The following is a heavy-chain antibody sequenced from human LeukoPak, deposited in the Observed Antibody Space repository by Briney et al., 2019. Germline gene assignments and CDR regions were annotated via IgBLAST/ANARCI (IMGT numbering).Heavy chain of an antibody. D-gene: IGHD3-22*01. CDR3: AKDLYVSSGYYYGYAFDI. V-gene: IGHV3-9*01. Sequence: GGSLRLSCAASGFTFDDYAMHWVRQAPGKGLEWVSGISWNSGSIGYADSVKGRFTISRDNAKNSLYLQMNSLRAEDTALYYCAKDLYVSSGYYYGYAFDIWGQGTMVTVSS. CDR1: GFTFDDYA. CDR2: ISWNSGSI. J-gene: IGHJ3*02.